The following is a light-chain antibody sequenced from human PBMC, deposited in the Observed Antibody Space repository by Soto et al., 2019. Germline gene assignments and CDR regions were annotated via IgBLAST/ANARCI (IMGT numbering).Light chain of an antibody. CDR2: SSN. J-gene: IGLJ3*02. V-gene: IGLV1-44*01. Sequence: QSVLTQPPSASGTPGQRVTLPCSGTHSNIGRNSVNWYLQLPGTAPRLLIFSSNQRPLGVPDRFSGSRSGTSASLAITGLRSEDDAYYYCAAWDDSLNGRVFGGGTKLTVL. CDR1: HSNIGRNS. CDR3: AAWDDSLNGRV.